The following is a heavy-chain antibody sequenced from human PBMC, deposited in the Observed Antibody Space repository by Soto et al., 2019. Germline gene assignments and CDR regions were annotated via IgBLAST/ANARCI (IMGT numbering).Heavy chain of an antibody. D-gene: IGHD5-12*01. Sequence: WASVKVSCKASGYTFTSYYMHWVRQAPGQGLEWMGIINPSGGSTSYAQKFQGRVTMTRDTSTSTVYMELSSLRSEDTAVYYCARVASVATIKYGMDVWGQGTTVTVSS. CDR3: ARVASVATIKYGMDV. J-gene: IGHJ6*02. V-gene: IGHV1-46*01. CDR1: GYTFTSYY. CDR2: INPSGGST.